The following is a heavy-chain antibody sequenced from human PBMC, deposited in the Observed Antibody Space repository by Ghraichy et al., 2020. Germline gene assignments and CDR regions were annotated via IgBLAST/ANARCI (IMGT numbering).Heavy chain of an antibody. V-gene: IGHV3-23*01. Sequence: GGSLRHSCAASGFTFSSYAMSWVRQAPGKGLEWVSAISGSGGSTYYADSVKGRFTISRDNSKNTLYLQMNSLRAEDTAVYYCAKDMAIAVAGTAFQHWGQGTLVTVSS. CDR3: AKDMAIAVAGTAFQH. J-gene: IGHJ1*01. D-gene: IGHD6-19*01. CDR1: GFTFSSYA. CDR2: ISGSGGST.